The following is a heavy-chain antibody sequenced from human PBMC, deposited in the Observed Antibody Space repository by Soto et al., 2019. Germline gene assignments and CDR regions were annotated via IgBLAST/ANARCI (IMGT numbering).Heavy chain of an antibody. CDR1: GFTFNIYA. CDR2: ISRYGDIT. V-gene: IGHV3-23*01. CDR3: AKDRYLDNDSRGYLFDN. Sequence: EVQLLESGGDLIQPGGSLRLSCAASGFTFNIYAMTWVRQAPGKGLEWVSAISRYGDITYYADSVEGRFSISRDNSKNTLYLQMNSLRAEDTAVYYCAKDRYLDNDSRGYLFDNWGQGTLVTVSS. D-gene: IGHD3-22*01. J-gene: IGHJ4*02.